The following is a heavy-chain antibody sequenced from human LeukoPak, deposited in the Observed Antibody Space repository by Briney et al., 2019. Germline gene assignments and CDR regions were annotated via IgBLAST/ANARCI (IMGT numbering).Heavy chain of an antibody. J-gene: IGHJ4*02. CDR1: GGSISSSGYY. CDR3: ARGASDDSILYFDY. D-gene: IGHD3-22*01. CDR2: IYYSGST. V-gene: IGHV4-39*01. Sequence: SETLSLTCAVSGGSISSSGYYWGWIRQPPGKGLEWIGSIYYSGSTFYNPSLKSRITISVDTSKNQFSLKLSSVTAADTAVYYCARGASDDSILYFDYWGQGTLVTVSS.